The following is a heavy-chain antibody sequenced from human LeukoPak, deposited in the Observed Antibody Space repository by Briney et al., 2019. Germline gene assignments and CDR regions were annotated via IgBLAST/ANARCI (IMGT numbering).Heavy chain of an antibody. CDR1: GFTFSSYW. CDR2: INSDGSST. Sequence: GGSLRLSCAASGFTFSSYWMHWVRQAPGKGLVWVSRINSDGSSTSYADSVKGRFTISRDNSKNTLYLQMNSLRAEDTAVYYCAKQYYDFWSGYYAADYYYYYGMDVWGQGTTVTVSS. D-gene: IGHD3-3*01. J-gene: IGHJ6*02. V-gene: IGHV3-74*01. CDR3: AKQYYDFWSGYYAADYYYYYGMDV.